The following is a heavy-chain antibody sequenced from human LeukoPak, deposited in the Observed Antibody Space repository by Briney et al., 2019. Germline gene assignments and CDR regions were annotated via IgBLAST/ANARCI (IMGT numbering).Heavy chain of an antibody. Sequence: SETLSLTCTVSGGSISSSSYYWGWIRQPPGKGLEWIGSIYYSGSTYYNPSLKGRVTISVDTSKNQFSLKLSSVTAADTAVYYCARDRAVAGFGWFDPWGQGTLVTVSS. V-gene: IGHV4-39*07. CDR3: ARDRAVAGFGWFDP. CDR1: GGSISSSSYY. J-gene: IGHJ5*02. CDR2: IYYSGST. D-gene: IGHD6-19*01.